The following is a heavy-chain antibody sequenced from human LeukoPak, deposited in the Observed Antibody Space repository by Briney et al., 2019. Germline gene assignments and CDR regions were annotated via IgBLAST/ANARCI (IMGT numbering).Heavy chain of an antibody. CDR2: ISGTGGFT. Sequence: GGSLRLSCAASGFDFSSYAITWVRQAPGKGLEWLSTISGTGGFTYYADSVQGRFTISRDNSKNTLDLQMHSLRAEDTALYYCAKALLSSAARYFDSWGQGTLVTVSP. D-gene: IGHD6-6*01. CDR1: GFDFSSYA. CDR3: AKALLSSAARYFDS. J-gene: IGHJ4*02. V-gene: IGHV3-23*01.